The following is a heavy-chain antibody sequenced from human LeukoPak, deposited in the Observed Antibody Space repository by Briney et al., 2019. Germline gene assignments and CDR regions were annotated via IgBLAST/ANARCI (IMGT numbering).Heavy chain of an antibody. D-gene: IGHD1-1*01. V-gene: IGHV3-48*04. CDR2: ISTSGNII. CDR3: ARDATTEIGTVYMDV. Sequence: GGSLRLSCAASGFIFSTYSMNWVRQAPGKGLEWVLHISTSGNIIHYADSVKGRFTISRDNAKNSLYLQMDSLRAEDTALYFCARDATTEIGTVYMDVWGKGTTVTISS. J-gene: IGHJ6*03. CDR1: GFIFSTYS.